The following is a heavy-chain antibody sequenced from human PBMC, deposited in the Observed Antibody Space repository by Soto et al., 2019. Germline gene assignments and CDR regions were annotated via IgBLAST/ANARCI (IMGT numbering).Heavy chain of an antibody. D-gene: IGHD1-26*01. Sequence: HPGGSLRLSCAASGFTFSSYAMNWVRQAPGKGLEWVSGISGSGGSTYYADSVKGRFTISRDNSKNTLYLRMSSLRAEDTAVYYCAKDIIEYSGRYSGFDYWGQGTLVTVSS. J-gene: IGHJ4*02. CDR3: AKDIIEYSGRYSGFDY. V-gene: IGHV3-23*01. CDR2: ISGSGGST. CDR1: GFTFSSYA.